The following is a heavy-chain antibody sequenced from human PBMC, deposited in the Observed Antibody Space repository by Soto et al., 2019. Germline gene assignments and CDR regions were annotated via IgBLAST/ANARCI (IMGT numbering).Heavy chain of an antibody. D-gene: IGHD6-19*01. CDR3: AKSPGSGWAYYYYGMDV. V-gene: IGHV3-23*01. CDR1: GFTFSSSA. J-gene: IGHJ6*02. Sequence: GGSLRLSCAASGFTFSSSAMSWVRQAPGKGLEWVSTIRGSVSSTYYADSVKGRFTISRDNSRNTLYLQMNSLRAEDTAVYYCAKSPGSGWAYYYYGMDVWGQGTTVTVSS. CDR2: IRGSVSST.